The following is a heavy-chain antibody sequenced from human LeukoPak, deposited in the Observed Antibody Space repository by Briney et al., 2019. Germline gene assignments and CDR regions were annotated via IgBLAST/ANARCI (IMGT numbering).Heavy chain of an antibody. Sequence: PGESLRLSCAASGFTFSDSWMSWVRQAPGKGLEYVAHIKQDGSEKYYVDSVKGRFTISRDNARNSLYLQVNSLRAEDTAVYYCARNWGWSAGYWGQGILVTVSS. CDR2: IKQDGSEK. D-gene: IGHD3-16*01. CDR3: ARNWGWSAGY. CDR1: GFTFSDSW. V-gene: IGHV3-7*03. J-gene: IGHJ4*02.